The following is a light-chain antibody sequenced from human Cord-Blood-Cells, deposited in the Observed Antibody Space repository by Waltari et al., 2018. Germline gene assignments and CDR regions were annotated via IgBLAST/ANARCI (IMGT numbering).Light chain of an antibody. V-gene: IGLV2-23*02. J-gene: IGLJ2*01. CDR3: CSYAGSSTYVV. CDR1: SSDVGSYNP. Sequence: QSALTQPASVSGSPGQSITLSCTGTSSDVGSYNPVSWYQQHPGKAPKLMIYAVSKRPSGVSNRFSGSKSGNTASLTISWLQAEDEADYYCCSYAGSSTYVVVGGGTKLTVL. CDR2: AVS.